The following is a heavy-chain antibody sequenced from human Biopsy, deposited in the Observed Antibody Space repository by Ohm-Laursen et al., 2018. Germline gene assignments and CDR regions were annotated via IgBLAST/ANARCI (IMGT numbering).Heavy chain of an antibody. D-gene: IGHD2-15*01. CDR3: ARRGSGGRSFDY. Sequence: SETLSLTCTVSGDSINSSYWSWIRQAPGKGLEWIGFISNSGNTNYNPSLKRRVTISADTSKNQFSLKLGSMTVADTAVFYCARRGSGGRSFDYWGQGSLVTVSS. CDR2: ISNSGNT. CDR1: GDSINSSY. J-gene: IGHJ4*02. V-gene: IGHV4-59*08.